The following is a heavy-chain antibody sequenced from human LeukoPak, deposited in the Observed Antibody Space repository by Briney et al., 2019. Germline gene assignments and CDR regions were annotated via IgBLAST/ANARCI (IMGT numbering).Heavy chain of an antibody. D-gene: IGHD3-9*01. J-gene: IGHJ4*02. CDR3: ARDYDILTGLGY. Sequence: GGSLRLSCAASGFTVSSNYMSWVRQAPGKGLEWVSVIYSGGSTYYADYVKGRFTISRDNSKSKLYLQMNSLRAEDTAVYYCARDYDILTGLGYWGQGTLVTVSS. CDR1: GFTVSSNY. CDR2: IYSGGST. V-gene: IGHV3-53*01.